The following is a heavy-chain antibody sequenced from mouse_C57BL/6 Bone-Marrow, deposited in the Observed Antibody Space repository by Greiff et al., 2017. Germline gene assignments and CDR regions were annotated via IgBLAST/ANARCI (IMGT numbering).Heavy chain of an antibody. CDR2: IHPNSGST. D-gene: IGHD1-1*01. Sequence: QVQLQQPGAELVKPGASVKLSCKASGYTFTSYWMHWVKQRPGQGLEWIGMIHPNSGSTNYNEKFKSKATLTVDKSSSTAYMQLSSLTSEDSAVYYCASPYYYGSSFDVWGTGTTVTGSA. CDR3: ASPYYYGSSFDV. CDR1: GYTFTSYW. V-gene: IGHV1-64*01. J-gene: IGHJ1*03.